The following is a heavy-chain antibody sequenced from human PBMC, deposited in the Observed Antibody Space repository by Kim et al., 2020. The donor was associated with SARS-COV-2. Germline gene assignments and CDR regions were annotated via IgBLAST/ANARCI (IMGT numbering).Heavy chain of an antibody. CDR3: ARGRGGLRYSSSNWVDP. J-gene: IGHJ5*02. Sequence: SETLSLTCAVYGGSFSGYYWSWIRQPPGKGLEWIGEINHSGSTNYNPSLKSRVTISVDTSKNQFSLKLSSVTAADTAVYYCARGRGGLRYSSSNWVDPWSQGTLVTVSS. D-gene: IGHD6-6*01. CDR2: INHSGST. V-gene: IGHV4-34*01. CDR1: GGSFSGYY.